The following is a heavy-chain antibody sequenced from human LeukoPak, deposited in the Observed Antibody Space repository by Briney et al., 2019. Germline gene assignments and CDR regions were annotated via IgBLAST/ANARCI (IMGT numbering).Heavy chain of an antibody. CDR1: GFTFSSYS. V-gene: IGHV3-21*01. J-gene: IGHJ4*02. D-gene: IGHD5-12*01. Sequence: KPGGSLRLSCAASGFTFSSYSMNWVRQAPGKGLEWVSSISSSSSYIYYADSVKGRFTISRDNAKNSLYLQMNSLRAEDTAVYYCARGGVIVADFDYWGQGTLVTVSS. CDR3: ARGGVIVADFDY. CDR2: ISSSSSYI.